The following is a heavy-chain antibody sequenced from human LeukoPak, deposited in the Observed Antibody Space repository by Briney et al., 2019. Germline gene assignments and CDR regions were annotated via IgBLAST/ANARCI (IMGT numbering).Heavy chain of an antibody. V-gene: IGHV3-7*01. Sequence: GGSLRLSYAASGLQNKFWMSWVRQAPGKVLEWVANIKYDGSERNYVDSVKGRFTISRDNATISVSLNSLRAEDTAVYYCASQQDLEYSLSSGGYYFDSWGQGIQVTVSS. CDR1: GLQNKFW. CDR3: ASQQDLEYSLSSGGYYFDS. CDR2: IKYDGSER. D-gene: IGHD5/OR15-5a*01. J-gene: IGHJ4*02.